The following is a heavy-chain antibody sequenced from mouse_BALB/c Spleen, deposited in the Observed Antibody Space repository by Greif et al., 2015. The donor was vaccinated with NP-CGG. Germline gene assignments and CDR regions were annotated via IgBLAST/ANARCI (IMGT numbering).Heavy chain of an antibody. Sequence: VQLQQSGAELVKPGTSVKLSCKASGYNFTSYWINWVKLRPGQGLEWIGDIYPGSGSTNYNEKLKSKATLTVDTSSSTAYMQLSSLASGDSALYYCARYTVPYYFDYWGQGTTLTVSS. V-gene: IGHV1-55*01. CDR2: IYPGSGST. CDR3: ARYTVPYYFDY. J-gene: IGHJ2*01. D-gene: IGHD1-1*01. CDR1: GYNFTSYW.